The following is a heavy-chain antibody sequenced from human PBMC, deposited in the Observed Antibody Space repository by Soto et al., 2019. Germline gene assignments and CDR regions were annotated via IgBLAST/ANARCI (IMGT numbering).Heavy chain of an antibody. V-gene: IGHV3-23*01. Sequence: LRLSCAASGFTFSSYAMSWVRQAPGKGLEWVSAISGSGGSTYYADSVKGRFTISRDNSKNTLYLQMNSLRAEDTAVYYCAKEGLHYDFWSGYYRAFDYWGQGTLVTVSS. CDR1: GFTFSSYA. CDR3: AKEGLHYDFWSGYYRAFDY. J-gene: IGHJ4*02. D-gene: IGHD3-3*01. CDR2: ISGSGGST.